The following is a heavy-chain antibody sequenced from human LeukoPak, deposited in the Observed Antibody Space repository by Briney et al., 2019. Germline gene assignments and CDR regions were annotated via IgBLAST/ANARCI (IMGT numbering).Heavy chain of an antibody. V-gene: IGHV4-34*01. CDR2: INHSGST. CDR1: GGSFSGYY. J-gene: IGHJ2*01. D-gene: IGHD4-17*01. Sequence: KPSETLSLTCAVYGGSFSGYYWSWIRQPPGKGLEWIGEINHSGSTNYNPSLKSRVTISVDTSKNQFSLKLSSVTAADTAVYYCARCGGDYFVGWDFDLWGRGTLVTVSS. CDR3: ARCGGDYFVGWDFDL.